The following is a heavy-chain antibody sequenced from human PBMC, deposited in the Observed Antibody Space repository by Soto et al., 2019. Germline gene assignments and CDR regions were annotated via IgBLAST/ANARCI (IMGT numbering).Heavy chain of an antibody. CDR3: AKDRRIYDY. CDR2: ITGTGGST. D-gene: IGHD3-3*01. J-gene: IGHJ4*02. V-gene: IGHV3-23*01. Sequence: GGSLRLSCAASGFTFSTYAMTWVRQAPGKGLEWVSSITGTGGSTFYADSVKVRFTISRDNSKNTLYLQMNSLRAEDTAVYYCAKDRRIYDYWGQGTLVTVSS. CDR1: GFTFSTYA.